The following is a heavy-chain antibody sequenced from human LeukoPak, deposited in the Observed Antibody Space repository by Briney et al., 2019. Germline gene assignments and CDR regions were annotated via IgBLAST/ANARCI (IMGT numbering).Heavy chain of an antibody. CDR2: ISPSGPDT. CDR3: AKRGGYETMAAFDY. CDR1: GFTFNSYA. D-gene: IGHD3-10*01. Sequence: GGFLRLSCAASGFTFNSYAMSWVRQAPGKGLEWVSAISPSGPDTYYADSVKGRFTISRDNSKNTLYLQMSSLRADDSAVYYCAKRGGYETMAAFDYWGQGTLVTVSS. V-gene: IGHV3-23*01. J-gene: IGHJ4*02.